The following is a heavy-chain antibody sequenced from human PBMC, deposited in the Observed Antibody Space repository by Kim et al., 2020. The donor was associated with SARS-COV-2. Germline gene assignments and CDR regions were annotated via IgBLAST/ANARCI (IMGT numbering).Heavy chain of an antibody. V-gene: IGHV5-51*01. D-gene: IGHD1-7*01. CDR1: GYTFTTYW. J-gene: IGHJ5*02. CDR3: AKTGSNYARSWWFDP. CDR2: IYPGDSDT. Sequence: GESLKISCKGSGYTFTTYWIGWVRQMPGKGLEWMGIIYPGDSDTRYSPSFQGQVTISADKSINTAYLQWSSLKASDTAMYYCAKTGSNYARSWWFDPWGQGTLVTVSS.